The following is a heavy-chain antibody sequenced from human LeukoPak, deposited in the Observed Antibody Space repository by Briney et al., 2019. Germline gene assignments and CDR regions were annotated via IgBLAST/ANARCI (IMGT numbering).Heavy chain of an antibody. CDR3: AREIAAAGPWFDP. V-gene: IGHV1-46*01. CDR1: GYTFTSYY. D-gene: IGHD6-13*01. CDR2: FNPSGGST. Sequence: ASVKVSCKASGYTFTSYYMHWVRQAPGQGLELMGIFNPSGGSTSYAQKFQGRVTMTRDTSTTTVYMELSSLRSEDTAVYYCAREIAAAGPWFDPWGQGTLVTVSS. J-gene: IGHJ5*02.